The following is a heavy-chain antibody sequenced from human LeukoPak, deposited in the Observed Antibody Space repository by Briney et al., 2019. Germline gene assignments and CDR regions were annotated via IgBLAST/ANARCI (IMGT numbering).Heavy chain of an antibody. Sequence: SETLSLTCTVSGGSISSSSYYWGWIRQPPGKGLEWIGSIYYSGSTYYNPSLKSRVAISLDTPKNQFSLKLSSVTAADTAVYYCARGGLYYGSGSPYYYYYMDVWGKGTTVTVSS. V-gene: IGHV4-39*07. CDR2: IYYSGST. CDR3: ARGGLYYGSGSPYYYYYMDV. D-gene: IGHD3-10*01. J-gene: IGHJ6*03. CDR1: GGSISSSSYY.